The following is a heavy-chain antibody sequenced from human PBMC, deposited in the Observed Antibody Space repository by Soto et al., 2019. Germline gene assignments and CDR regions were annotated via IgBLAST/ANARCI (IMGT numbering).Heavy chain of an antibody. CDR1: GYTFTSYD. CDR3: AREMSSGWLDY. CDR2: MNSNSGNT. D-gene: IGHD6-19*01. J-gene: IGHJ4*02. V-gene: IGHV1-8*01. Sequence: QVQLVQSGAEVKKPGASVKVSCKASGYTFTSYDINWVRQATGQGLEWMGWMNSNSGNTGYAEKFQGRVSMTRNTAISTAYMELSSLRSGDTTVYYCAREMSSGWLDYWGQGTLVTVSS.